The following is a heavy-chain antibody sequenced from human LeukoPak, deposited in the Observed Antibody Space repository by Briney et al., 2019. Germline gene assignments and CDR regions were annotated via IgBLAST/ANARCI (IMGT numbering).Heavy chain of an antibody. D-gene: IGHD2-2*01. Sequence: PGGSLRLSCAASGFTFSSYVMHWVRQAPGKGLEWVAIISYDGSNKYYADSVKGRFTISRDNSRNTLYLQMDSLRAGDTAVYYCAKSFRSTSLDYWGQGTLVTVSS. CDR3: AKSFRSTSLDY. CDR2: ISYDGSNK. CDR1: GFTFSSYV. V-gene: IGHV3-30*04. J-gene: IGHJ4*02.